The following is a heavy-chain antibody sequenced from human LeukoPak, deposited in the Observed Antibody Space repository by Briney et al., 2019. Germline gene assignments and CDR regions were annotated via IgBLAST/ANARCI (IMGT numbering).Heavy chain of an antibody. Sequence: SETLSLTCAVYGGSFSGYYWSWIRQPPGKGLEWIGEINHSGSTNYNPSLKSRVTISVDTSKNQFSLKLSSVTAADTAVYYCARGLGYYDSSGYPKFPFDYWGQGTLVTVSS. J-gene: IGHJ4*02. D-gene: IGHD3-22*01. CDR3: ARGLGYYDSSGYPKFPFDY. V-gene: IGHV4-34*01. CDR1: GGSFSGYY. CDR2: INHSGST.